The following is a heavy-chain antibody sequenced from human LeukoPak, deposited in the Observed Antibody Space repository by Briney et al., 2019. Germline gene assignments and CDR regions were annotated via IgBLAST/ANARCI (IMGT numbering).Heavy chain of an antibody. Sequence: SETLSLTCAVYGGSFSGYYWSWIRQPPGKGLEWIGEINHSGSTNYNPSLKSRVTISVDTSKNQFSLKVSSMTAADTAVYYCARGTENYYYYYYMDVWGKGTTVTISS. CDR2: INHSGST. CDR3: ARGTENYYYYYYMDV. D-gene: IGHD1-14*01. V-gene: IGHV4-34*01. J-gene: IGHJ6*03. CDR1: GGSFSGYY.